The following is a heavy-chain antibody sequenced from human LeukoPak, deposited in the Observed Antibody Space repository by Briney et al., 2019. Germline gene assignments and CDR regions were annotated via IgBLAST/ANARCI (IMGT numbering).Heavy chain of an antibody. CDR2: ISYDGSNK. D-gene: IGHD2-15*01. CDR3: ARGPYCSGGSCSDYYYYGMDV. Sequence: GGSLRLSCAASGFTFSSYAMHWVRQAPGKGLEWVAVISYDGSNKYYADSVKGRFTISRDNSKNTLYLQMNSLRAEDTAVYYCARGPYCSGGSCSDYYYYGMDVWGQGTTVTVSS. CDR1: GFTFSSYA. J-gene: IGHJ6*02. V-gene: IGHV3-30-3*01.